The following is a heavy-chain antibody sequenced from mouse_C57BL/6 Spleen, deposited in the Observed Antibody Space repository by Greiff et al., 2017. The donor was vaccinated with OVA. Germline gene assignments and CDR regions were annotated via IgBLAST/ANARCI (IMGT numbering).Heavy chain of an antibody. CDR1: GYTFTSYW. CDR2: IYPGSGST. J-gene: IGHJ3*01. Sequence: SGAELVKPGASVKMSCKASGYTFTSYWITWVKQRPGQGLEWIGDIYPGSGSTNYNEKFKSKATLTVDTSSSTAYMQLSSLTSEDSAVYYCARKGYAWFAYWGQGTLVTVSA. CDR3: ARKGYAWFAY. D-gene: IGHD2-2*01. V-gene: IGHV1-55*01.